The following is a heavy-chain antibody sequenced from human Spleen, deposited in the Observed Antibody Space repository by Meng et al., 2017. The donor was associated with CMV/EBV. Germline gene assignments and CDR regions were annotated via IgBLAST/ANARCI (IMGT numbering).Heavy chain of an antibody. Sequence: QVPLQQWGAGLLKPSETLSLTCAVYGGSFSGYYWSWIRQPPGKGLEWIGEINHSGSTNYNPSLKSRVTISVDTSKNQFSLKLSSVTAADTAVYYCARGLYGSGSYYRYWFDPWGQGTLVTVSS. CDR3: ARGLYGSGSYYRYWFDP. CDR2: INHSGST. J-gene: IGHJ5*02. CDR1: GGSFSGYY. V-gene: IGHV4-34*01. D-gene: IGHD3-10*01.